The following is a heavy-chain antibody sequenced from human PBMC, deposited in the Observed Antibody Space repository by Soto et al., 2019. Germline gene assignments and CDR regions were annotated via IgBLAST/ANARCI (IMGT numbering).Heavy chain of an antibody. CDR3: AKLLNGVTALDY. J-gene: IGHJ4*02. Sequence: GGFLRLSCTASGITLSRDWMAWVRQAPGKGLEWVASIKPDGSDKYYLDSVKGRFTISRDNTENSLYLQTNSLRAEDTATYYCAKLLNGVTALDYWGQGTLVTVSS. V-gene: IGHV3-7*01. CDR2: IKPDGSDK. CDR1: GITLSRDW. D-gene: IGHD2-21*02.